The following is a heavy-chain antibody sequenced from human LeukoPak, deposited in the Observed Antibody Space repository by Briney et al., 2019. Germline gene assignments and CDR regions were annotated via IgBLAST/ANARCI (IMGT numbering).Heavy chain of an antibody. D-gene: IGHD2-21*02. J-gene: IGHJ3*02. Sequence: GGSLRLSCAASGFIVSDNYMSWLRQAPGKGLEWVSVIYSGGSTYYADSVRGRFTISRDNSKNTLYLQMNSLRAEDTAVYYCAKETLSGDSFAGGAFDIWGQGTMVTVSS. CDR3: AKETLSGDSFAGGAFDI. CDR2: IYSGGST. V-gene: IGHV3-53*05. CDR1: GFIVSDNY.